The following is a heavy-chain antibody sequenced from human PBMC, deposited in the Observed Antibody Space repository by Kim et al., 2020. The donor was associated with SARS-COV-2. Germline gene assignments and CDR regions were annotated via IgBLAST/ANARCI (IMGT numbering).Heavy chain of an antibody. V-gene: IGHV4-4*02. CDR1: GGSISSSNW. CDR3: ARDRRGYDILTGYYNGMDV. J-gene: IGHJ6*02. D-gene: IGHD3-9*01. CDR2: IYHSGST. Sequence: SETLSLTCAVSGGSISSSNWWSWVRQPPGKGLEWIGEIYHSGSTNYNPSPKSRVTISVDKSKNQFSLKLSSVTAADTAVYYCARDRRGYDILTGYYNGMDVWGQGTTVTVSS.